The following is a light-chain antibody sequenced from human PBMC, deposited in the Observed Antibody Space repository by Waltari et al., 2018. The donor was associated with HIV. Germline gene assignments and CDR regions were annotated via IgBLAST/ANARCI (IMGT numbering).Light chain of an antibody. CDR2: GKS. V-gene: IGLV3-19*01. CDR3: NSRDSSGNPV. Sequence: SSELTQDPAVSVALGQTVRITCQGDSLRSYYASWYQQKPGQAPVLVIYGKSNRPSGIPDRFSGSSSGNTASLTITGAQAEDEADYYCNSRDSSGNPVFGGGTKLTVL. CDR1: SLRSYY. J-gene: IGLJ2*01.